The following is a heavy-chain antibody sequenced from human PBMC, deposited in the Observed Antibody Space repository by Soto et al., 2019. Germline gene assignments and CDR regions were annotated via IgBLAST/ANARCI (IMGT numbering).Heavy chain of an antibody. V-gene: IGHV3-7*01. D-gene: IGHD3-22*01. Sequence: GGSLRLSCAASGFTFSSFWMSWVRQAPGKGLEWVASIKQGGDERYYVDSVKGRFTISRDNAKNSVYLQMNSLRAEDTAVYYCERMWLFNPFDYWGQGALVTVSS. CDR1: GFTFSSFW. CDR3: ERMWLFNPFDY. J-gene: IGHJ4*02. CDR2: IKQGGDER.